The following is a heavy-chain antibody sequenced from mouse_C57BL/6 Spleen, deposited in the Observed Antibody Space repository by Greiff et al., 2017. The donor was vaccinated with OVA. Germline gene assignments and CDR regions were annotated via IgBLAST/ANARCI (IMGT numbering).Heavy chain of an antibody. V-gene: IGHV1-54*01. D-gene: IGHD2-3*01. CDR1: GYAFTNYL. CDR3: ARYDGYFLDY. J-gene: IGHJ2*01. Sequence: QVQLQQSGAELVRPGTSVKVSCKASGYAFTNYLIEWVKQRPGQGLEWIGVINPGSGGNNYNEKFKGKATLTADKSSSTAYMQLSSLTSEDSAVYFCARYDGYFLDYWGQGTTLTVSS. CDR2: INPGSGGN.